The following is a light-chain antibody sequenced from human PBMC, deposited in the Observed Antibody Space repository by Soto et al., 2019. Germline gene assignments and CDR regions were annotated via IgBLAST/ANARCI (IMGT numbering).Light chain of an antibody. CDR3: RSYTSSSTLV. CDR2: DVS. J-gene: IGLJ1*01. CDR1: SSEVGGYNY. Sequence: QSVLTQPASVSGSPGQSITISCTGTSSEVGGYNYVSWYQQHPGKAPKLMIYDVSNRPSGVSNRFSGPKSGNTASLTISGLQAEDEADYYCRSYTSSSTLVFGTGSKVTVL. V-gene: IGLV2-14*01.